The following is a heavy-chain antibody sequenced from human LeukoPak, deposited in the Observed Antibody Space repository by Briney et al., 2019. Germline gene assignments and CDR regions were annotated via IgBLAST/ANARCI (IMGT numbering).Heavy chain of an antibody. CDR2: INHSGST. CDR3: ARGSPLHRYCSSTSCYTLVDTAMVFFYFHY. V-gene: IGHV4-34*01. CDR1: GGSLSGYY. J-gene: IGHJ4*02. D-gene: IGHD2-2*02. Sequence: PSETLSLTCAVYGGSLSGYYLSWIRQPPGKGLEWIGEINHSGSTNYNPSLKSRVTISVDTSKNQFSLKLSSVTAADTAVYYCARGSPLHRYCSSTSCYTLVDTAMVFFYFHYWGQGTLVTVSS.